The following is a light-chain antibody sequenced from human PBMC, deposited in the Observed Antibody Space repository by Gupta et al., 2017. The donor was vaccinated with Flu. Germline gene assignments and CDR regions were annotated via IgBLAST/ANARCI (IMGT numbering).Light chain of an antibody. V-gene: IGKV3-20*01. CDR2: GAS. Sequence: VTPSLSPGERATLSYMASHTARSNYLAWYQQKPGQAPRLLIYGASSRATGIPDRFSGSGSGTEFTLTISRLEPEDFAVFYCQQEGRSPITFGGGTKVEIK. CDR1: HTARSNY. CDR3: QQEGRSPIT. J-gene: IGKJ4*01.